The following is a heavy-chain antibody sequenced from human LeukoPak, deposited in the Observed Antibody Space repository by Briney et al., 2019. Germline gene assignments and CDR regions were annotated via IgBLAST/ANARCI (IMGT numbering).Heavy chain of an antibody. CDR2: IYYSGST. CDR3: ASRPGDGSGSYCPTNCFDY. J-gene: IGHJ4*02. D-gene: IGHD3-10*01. CDR1: GGSISSSSYY. Sequence: AETLSLTCTGSGGSISSSSYYWGWIRQPPGKGLEWIGSIYYSGSTYYNPSLKSRVTISVDTSKNQFSLKLSSVTAADTAVYYCASRPGDGSGSYCPTNCFDYWGQGTLVTVSS. V-gene: IGHV4-39*01.